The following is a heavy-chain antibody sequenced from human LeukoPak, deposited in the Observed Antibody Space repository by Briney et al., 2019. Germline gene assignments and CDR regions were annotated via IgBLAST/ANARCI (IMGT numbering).Heavy chain of an antibody. CDR2: ISNDGGGT. J-gene: IGHJ5*02. D-gene: IGHD3-22*01. CDR3: AKGSSGYFADL. V-gene: IGHV3-23*01. CDR1: GFIFNNYG. Sequence: GGSLRLSCAASGFIFNNYGLIWVRQAPGKGLEWVSAISNDGGGTQYADFVEGRFTISRDNSKNTLFLQMSSLRAEDTALYYCAKGSSGYFADLWGLGTLVTVSS.